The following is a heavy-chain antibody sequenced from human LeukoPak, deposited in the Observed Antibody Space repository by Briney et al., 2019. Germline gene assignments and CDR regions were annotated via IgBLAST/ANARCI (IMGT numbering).Heavy chain of an antibody. CDR1: GFTFRSYW. D-gene: IGHD1-26*01. Sequence: GGSLRLSCAASGFTFRSYWMHWVRQAPGKGLVWVSRIKGDGSSTSYVDSVKGRLTISRDNAKNTLYQQMNSLRAEDTAVYYCARDDGRGGATDYWGQGTLVTVSS. V-gene: IGHV3-74*01. CDR2: IKGDGSST. J-gene: IGHJ4*02. CDR3: ARDDGRGGATDY.